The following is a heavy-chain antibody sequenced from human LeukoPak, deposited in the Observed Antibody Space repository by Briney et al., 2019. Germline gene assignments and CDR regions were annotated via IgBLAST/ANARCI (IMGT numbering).Heavy chain of an antibody. V-gene: IGHV1-24*01. CDR2: FDPEDGET. CDR3: VKRITIFGVAGDY. Sequence: ASVKVSXKVSGYTLTELSMHWVRQAPGKGLEWMGGFDPEDGETIYAQKFQGRVTMTEDTSTDTAYMELSSLRSEDTAVYYCVKRITIFGVAGDYWGQGTLVTVSS. D-gene: IGHD3-3*01. J-gene: IGHJ4*02. CDR1: GYTLTELS.